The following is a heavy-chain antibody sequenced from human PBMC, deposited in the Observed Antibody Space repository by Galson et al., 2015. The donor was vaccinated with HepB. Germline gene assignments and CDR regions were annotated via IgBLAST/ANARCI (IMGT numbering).Heavy chain of an antibody. CDR2: ISAYNGNT. CDR3: TRSVVPAAMGLGYYYYDLDV. Sequence: SVKVSCKASGYTFIDYGISWVRQAPGQGLEWMGWISAYNGNTKYAQGLQGRVTMTTDTSTSTAYMELRSLRSDDTAVYYCTRSVVPAAMGLGYYYYDLDVWGQGTTVTVSS. V-gene: IGHV1-18*01. J-gene: IGHJ6*02. D-gene: IGHD2-2*01. CDR1: GYTFIDYG.